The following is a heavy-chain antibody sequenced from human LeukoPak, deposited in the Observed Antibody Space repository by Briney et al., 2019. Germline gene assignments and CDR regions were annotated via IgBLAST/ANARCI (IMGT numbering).Heavy chain of an antibody. D-gene: IGHD2-15*01. CDR3: AKNGDRGAYCSGGTCYPYYYYYMDV. CDR2: ISTTGGTT. V-gene: IGHV3-23*01. CDR1: GLTFSSYG. J-gene: IGHJ6*03. Sequence: PGGTLRLSCAASGLTFSSYGMSWVRQAPGRGLEWVSAISTTGGTTYYADSVRGRFTISRDNSRNPLYLQMNGLRAEDTAIYYCAKNGDRGAYCSGGTCYPYYYYYMDVWGKGTTVTISS.